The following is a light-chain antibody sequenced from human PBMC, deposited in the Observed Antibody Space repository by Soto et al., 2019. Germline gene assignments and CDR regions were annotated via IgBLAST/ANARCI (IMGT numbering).Light chain of an antibody. CDR2: GAT. J-gene: IGKJ2*01. CDR1: EDISRW. CDR3: LQANEFPRS. Sequence: QMTQSPSFVSASIGDRVSITCRASEDISRWLGWYQQKPGRAPSLLIFGATSLRSGVPSRFSATESGTLFTLTSTNVQPDDFATYFCLQANEFPRSFGQGT. V-gene: IGKV1D-12*01.